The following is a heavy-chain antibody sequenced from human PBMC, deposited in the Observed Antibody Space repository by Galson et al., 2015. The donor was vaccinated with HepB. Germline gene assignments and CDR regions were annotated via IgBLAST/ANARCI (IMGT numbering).Heavy chain of an antibody. CDR2: IYSGGST. CDR3: ATVPLSYSSTYYFDY. J-gene: IGHJ4*02. CDR1: GFTVSSNY. V-gene: IGHV3-66*01. D-gene: IGHD6-19*01. Sequence: SLRLSCAASGFTVSSNYMSWDRQAPGKGLEWVSVIYSGGSTYYADSVKGRFTISRGNSKNTLYLQMNSLRAEDTAVYYCATVPLSYSSTYYFDYWGQGTLVTVSS.